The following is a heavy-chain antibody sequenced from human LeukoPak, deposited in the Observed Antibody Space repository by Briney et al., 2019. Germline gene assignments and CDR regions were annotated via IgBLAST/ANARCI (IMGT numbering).Heavy chain of an antibody. J-gene: IGHJ4*02. CDR3: ARDRSSYGFDY. CDR2: IKQDGSEK. Sequence: GGSLRLSCAASGFTFSSYWMSWVRQAPGKGLEWVANIKQDGSEKYYVDPVKGRFTISRDSAKNSLYLQMNSLRAEDTAVYYCARDRSSYGFDYWGQGTLVTVSS. V-gene: IGHV3-7*01. D-gene: IGHD5-18*01. CDR1: GFTFSSYW.